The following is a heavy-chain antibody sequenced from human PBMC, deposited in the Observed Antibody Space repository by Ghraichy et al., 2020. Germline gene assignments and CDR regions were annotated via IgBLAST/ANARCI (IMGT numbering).Heavy chain of an antibody. Sequence: SLRLSCAASGFTFSSYAMHWVRQAPGKGLEWVAVISYDGSNKYYVDSVKGRFTISRDNSKNTLYLQMNSLRAEDTAVYYCARDYSYSSWYVRYYYYGMDVWGQGATVTVSS. D-gene: IGHD6-13*01. V-gene: IGHV3-30*04. CDR2: ISYDGSNK. J-gene: IGHJ6*02. CDR1: GFTFSSYA. CDR3: ARDYSYSSWYVRYYYYGMDV.